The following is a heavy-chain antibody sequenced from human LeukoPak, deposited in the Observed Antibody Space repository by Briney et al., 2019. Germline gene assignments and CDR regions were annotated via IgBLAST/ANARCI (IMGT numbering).Heavy chain of an antibody. V-gene: IGHV4-39*01. CDR3: ARHRGSSSLFDY. D-gene: IGHD6-6*01. J-gene: IGHJ4*02. CDR1: GGSISSGGYY. CDR2: IYHSGST. Sequence: SETLSLTCTVSGGSISSGGYYWGWIRQPPGKGLEWIGSIYHSGSTYYNPSLKSRVTISVDTSKNQFSLKLSSVTAADTAVYYCARHRGSSSLFDYWGQGTLVTVSS.